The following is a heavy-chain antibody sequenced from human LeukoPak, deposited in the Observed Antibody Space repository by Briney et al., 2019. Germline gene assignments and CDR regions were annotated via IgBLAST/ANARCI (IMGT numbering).Heavy chain of an antibody. CDR1: GFTFSSYA. D-gene: IGHD6-19*01. V-gene: IGHV3-23*01. J-gene: IGHJ4*02. Sequence: GGSLRLSCAASGFTFSSYAMSWVRQAPGKGLEWVSAISGSGGTTYYADSVKGRFTISRDNSKNTLYLQITSLRAEDTGVYYCAKDHLPGIVVADRDYWGRGTLVTVSS. CDR3: AKDHLPGIVVADRDY. CDR2: ISGSGGTT.